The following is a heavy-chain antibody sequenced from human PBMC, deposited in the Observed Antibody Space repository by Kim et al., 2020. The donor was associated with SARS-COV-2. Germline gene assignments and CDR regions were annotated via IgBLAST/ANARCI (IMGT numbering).Heavy chain of an antibody. CDR2: INPNSGAT. CDR1: GYSFTCYY. CDR3: ARGFYDSSGYHDTLDF. Sequence: ASVKVSCKASGYSFTCYYMHWVRQAPGQGLEWMGRINPNSGATTYARNFRGRVTMTRDTSISTSYMELSSLRSDDTAVYYCARGFYDSSGYHDTLDFWGQGTLVTVSP. J-gene: IGHJ4*02. V-gene: IGHV1-2*06. D-gene: IGHD3-22*01.